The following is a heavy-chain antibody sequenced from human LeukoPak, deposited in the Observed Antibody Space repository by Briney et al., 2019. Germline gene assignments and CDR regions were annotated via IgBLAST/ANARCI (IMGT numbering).Heavy chain of an antibody. V-gene: IGHV3-30*18. CDR1: GFTFSSYD. J-gene: IGHJ5*02. D-gene: IGHD3-10*01. CDR3: TKEGSGSYFSAWFDP. CDR2: ISYDGSTK. Sequence: PGGSLRLSCAASGFTFSSYDMHWVRQAPGKGLEWVAVISYDGSTKYYADSVKGRFTISRDNSKNTLYLQMNSLRPEDTAVYYCTKEGSGSYFSAWFDPWGQGTLVTVSS.